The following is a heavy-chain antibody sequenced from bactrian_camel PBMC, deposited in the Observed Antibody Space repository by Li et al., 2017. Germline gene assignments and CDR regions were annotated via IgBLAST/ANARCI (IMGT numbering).Heavy chain of an antibody. V-gene: IGHV3-2*01. J-gene: IGHJ4*01. CDR2: IYADGSRT. CDR1: GFTFSDYY. Sequence: HVQLVESGGGLVQPGGSLRLSCVGSGFTFSDYYMSWVRQAPGQHLQWVSSIYADGSRTDYHWSVKGRFTISRDNAKNTVYLQMNSLKPEDTAVYYCAADRSPPIETMTCRFEYNYWGQGTQVTVS. D-gene: IGHD4*01. CDR3: AADRSPPIETMTCRFEYNY.